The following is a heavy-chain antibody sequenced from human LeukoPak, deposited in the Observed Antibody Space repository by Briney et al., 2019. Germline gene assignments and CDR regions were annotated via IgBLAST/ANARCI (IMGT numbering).Heavy chain of an antibody. D-gene: IGHD6-19*01. CDR3: ARYDSGGY. J-gene: IGHJ4*02. CDR2: IKQDGGEK. V-gene: IGHV3-7*01. CDR1: GFTFSGYW. Sequence: GGSLRLSCAASGFTFSGYWMTWVRQAPGKGLEWVASIKQDGGEKYYVDSVKGRFTISRDNAKNSLYLQMNSLRAEDTAVYFCARYDSGGYWGQGTLVTVSS.